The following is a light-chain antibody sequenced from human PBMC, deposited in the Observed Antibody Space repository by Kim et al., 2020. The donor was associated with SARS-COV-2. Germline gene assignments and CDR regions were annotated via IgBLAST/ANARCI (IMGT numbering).Light chain of an antibody. V-gene: IGKV3-11*01. J-gene: IGKJ4*01. CDR3: QQRRDGLT. CDR2: EAS. Sequence: SLSPGERAALSCRSSQNIGKFVAWYQQKPGQAPQLLIYEASIRASGVPVRFTGSGSGTDFTLTVSGLEPDDSAVYYCQQRRDGLTFGGGTKVDIK. CDR1: QNIGKF.